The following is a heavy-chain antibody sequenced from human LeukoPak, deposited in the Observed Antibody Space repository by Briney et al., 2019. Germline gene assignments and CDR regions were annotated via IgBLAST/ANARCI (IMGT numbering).Heavy chain of an antibody. CDR2: INPTGGST. D-gene: IGHD1-26*01. Sequence: ASVKVSCKASGYTFAGYYMHWVRQAPGQGLEWMGLINPTGGSTGYAQKFQGRVTMTRDMSTSTDYMELSSLRSEDTAIYYCARDNLVGDNAWWFDPWGQGTLVTVSS. CDR1: GYTFAGYY. CDR3: ARDNLVGDNAWWFDP. J-gene: IGHJ5*02. V-gene: IGHV1-46*01.